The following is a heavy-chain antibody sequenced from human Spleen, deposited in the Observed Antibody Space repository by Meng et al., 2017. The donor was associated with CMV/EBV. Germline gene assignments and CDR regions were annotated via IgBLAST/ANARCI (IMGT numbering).Heavy chain of an antibody. J-gene: IGHJ4*02. D-gene: IGHD2-15*01. CDR3: ARGPLAAKGFDY. CDR1: GFTFSSHS. Sequence: GESLKISCAASGFTFSSHSMNWVRQAPGKGLEWVSSTSSSSSYIYYADSVKGRFTVSRDNAKNSLFLQLNSLRAEDTAVYYCARGPLAAKGFDYWGQGTLVTVSS. V-gene: IGHV3-21*06. CDR2: TSSSSSYI.